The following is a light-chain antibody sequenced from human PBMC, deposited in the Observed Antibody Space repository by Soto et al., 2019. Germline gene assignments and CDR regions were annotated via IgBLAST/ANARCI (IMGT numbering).Light chain of an antibody. CDR1: QGISNL. J-gene: IGKJ2*01. CDR2: AAS. Sequence: DIQMTQSPSSLSASVGDRVTITCRASQGISNLLGWYQHKPGKAPKRLIYAASSLQGGVPSRFSGSGSGTEFTLTITGLQPEDFADYYCLQHNTYPYTFGQGTKLEIK. V-gene: IGKV1-17*01. CDR3: LQHNTYPYT.